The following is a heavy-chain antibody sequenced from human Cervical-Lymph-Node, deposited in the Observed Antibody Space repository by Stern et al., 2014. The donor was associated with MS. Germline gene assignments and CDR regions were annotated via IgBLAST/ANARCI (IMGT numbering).Heavy chain of an antibody. CDR1: GFTFDDYA. V-gene: IGHV3-9*01. J-gene: IGHJ4*02. CDR2: ISWNSSSI. D-gene: IGHD6-19*01. CDR3: AKVSASSGWSRGGGYFDY. Sequence: EVQLVQSGGGLVQPGRSLRLSCAASGFTFDDYAMHWVRQAPGKGLEWVSGISWNSSSIGYADSVQGRFTISRDNAKNSLYLQMNSLRAEDTALYYCAKVSASSGWSRGGGYFDYWGQGTLLTVSS.